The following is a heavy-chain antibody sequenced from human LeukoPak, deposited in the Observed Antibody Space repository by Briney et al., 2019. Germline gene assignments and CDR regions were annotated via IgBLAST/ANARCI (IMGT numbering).Heavy chain of an antibody. CDR1: GFTFDDYA. CDR2: ISWNSGSI. J-gene: IGHJ4*02. D-gene: IGHD3-22*01. CDR3: AKDGRNYYDSSGYXGFDY. Sequence: GGSLRLSCAASGFTFDDYAMHWVRQAPGKGLEWVSGISWNSGSIGYAVSVKGRFTISRDNAKNSLYLQMNSLRAEDTALYYCAKDGRNYYDSSGYXGFDYWGQGTLVXVSS. V-gene: IGHV3-9*01.